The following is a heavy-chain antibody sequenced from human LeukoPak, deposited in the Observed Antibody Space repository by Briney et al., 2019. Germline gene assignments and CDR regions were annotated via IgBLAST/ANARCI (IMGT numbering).Heavy chain of an antibody. CDR3: ARDQWLDY. D-gene: IGHD6-19*01. V-gene: IGHV3-48*01. J-gene: IGHJ4*02. CDR2: IGTSGNTI. Sequence: GGSLRLSCAASGFTFSGYIMNWVRQAPGKGLEWVSFIGTSGNTIYYADSVKGRFTVSRDNAKNLLYLQMNSLRVEDTAVYYCARDQWLDYWGRGTLVTVSS. CDR1: GFTFSGYI.